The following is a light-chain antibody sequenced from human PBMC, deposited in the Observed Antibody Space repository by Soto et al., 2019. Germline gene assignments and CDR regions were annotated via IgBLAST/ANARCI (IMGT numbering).Light chain of an antibody. CDR2: EDD. CDR1: SGDVGNYNL. Sequence: QSALTQPASVSGSPGQSITISCTGVSGDVGNYNLVSWYQQHPAKAPKLIIYEDDKRPSGVSNRFSGSKSVDTASLTISGLQSEDEAAYYCCSYLGSSTVFGGGTQLTVL. V-gene: IGLV2-23*01. J-gene: IGLJ7*01. CDR3: CSYLGSSTV.